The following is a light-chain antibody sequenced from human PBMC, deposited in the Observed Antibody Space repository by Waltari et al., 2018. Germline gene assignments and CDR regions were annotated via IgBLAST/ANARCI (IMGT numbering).Light chain of an antibody. J-gene: IGLJ2*01. CDR1: ARDIGGFHF. V-gene: IGLV2-8*01. CDR2: DVI. CDR3: CSFSGANNLP. Sequence: QSALTQPPSASGSPGQSVTFSCTVTARDIGGFHFVSWYQQHPDKAPRLIIYDVIKRPSGVADGFSGSKSGNTASLTVSGLQAEDEADYFCCSFSGANNLPFGGGTRLTV.